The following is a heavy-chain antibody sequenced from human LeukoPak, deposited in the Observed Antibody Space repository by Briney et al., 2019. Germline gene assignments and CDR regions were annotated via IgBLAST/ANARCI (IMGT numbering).Heavy chain of an antibody. V-gene: IGHV1-18*01. CDR1: GYTFTSYG. D-gene: IGHD6-13*01. Sequence: ASVKVSCKASGYTFTSYGISWVRLAPGQGLEWMGWISGYNGNTNYAQKLQGRVTMTTDTSTSTAYMELRSLRFDDAAVYYCARDGAAADNGNWFDPWGQGTLVTVSS. CDR2: ISGYNGNT. J-gene: IGHJ5*02. CDR3: ARDGAAADNGNWFDP.